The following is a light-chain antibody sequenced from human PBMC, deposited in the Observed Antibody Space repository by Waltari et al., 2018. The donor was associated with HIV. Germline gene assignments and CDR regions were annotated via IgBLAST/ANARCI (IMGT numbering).Light chain of an antibody. J-gene: IGLJ2*01. V-gene: IGLV1-44*01. CDR2: IND. Sequence: QSGLTQPPSASGAPGQRVIIPCSGSIANIGPNSVNWYQQLPGTAPKLLIYINDQRPSGVPDRFSGSKSGTSASLAISGLQSEDEATYYCAALDDRMSGYVVFGGGTKLTVL. CDR3: AALDDRMSGYVV. CDR1: IANIGPNS.